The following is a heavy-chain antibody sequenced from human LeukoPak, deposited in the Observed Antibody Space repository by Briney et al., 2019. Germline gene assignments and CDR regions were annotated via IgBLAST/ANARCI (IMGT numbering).Heavy chain of an antibody. CDR1: GGSISSYY. D-gene: IGHD3-22*01. V-gene: IGHV4-59*01. CDR2: IYYSGST. CDR3: ARDITYYYDSSGHTYYYGMDV. Sequence: PSETLSLTCTVSGGSISSYYWSWIRQPPGKGLKWIGYIYYSGSTNYNPSLKSRVTISVDTSKNQFSLKLSSVTAADTAVYYCARDITYYYDSSGHTYYYGMDVGGQGTTVTVSS. J-gene: IGHJ6*02.